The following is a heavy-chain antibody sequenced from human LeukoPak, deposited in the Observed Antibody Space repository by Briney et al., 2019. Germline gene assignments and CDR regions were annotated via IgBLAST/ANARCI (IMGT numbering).Heavy chain of an antibody. CDR3: ARGIWGSSA. CDR1: GASLSSTGIS. CDR2: IYHSGST. J-gene: IGHJ5*02. D-gene: IGHD3-16*01. V-gene: IGHV4-30-2*01. Sequence: SQTLSLTCAVSGASLSSTGISWNWIRQPPGKGLEWIGCIYHSGSTYYNPSLKSRVTMSVDKSENQFSLKLNSVTAADTAVYFCARGIWGSSAWGQGTLVTVSS.